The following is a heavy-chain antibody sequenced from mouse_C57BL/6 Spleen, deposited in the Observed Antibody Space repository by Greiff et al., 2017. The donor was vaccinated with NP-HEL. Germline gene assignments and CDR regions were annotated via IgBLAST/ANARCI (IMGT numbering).Heavy chain of an antibody. V-gene: IGHV1-9*01. J-gene: IGHJ1*03. CDR1: GYTFTGYW. CDR3: ARVWVSNYGSSGWYFDV. CDR2: ILPGSGST. Sequence: QVQLQQSGAELMKPGASVKLSCKATGYTFTGYWIEWVKQRPGHGLEWIGEILPGSGSTNYNEKFKGKATFPADTSSNTAYMQLSSLTTEDSAIYYCARVWVSNYGSSGWYFDVWGTGTTVTVSS. D-gene: IGHD1-1*01.